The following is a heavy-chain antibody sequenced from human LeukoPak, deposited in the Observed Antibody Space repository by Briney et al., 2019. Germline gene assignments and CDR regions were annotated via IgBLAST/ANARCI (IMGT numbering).Heavy chain of an antibody. V-gene: IGHV1-18*01. CDR1: GYTFTTYG. Sequence: GASVKVSCKASGYTFTTYGISWVRQAPGQGLEWMGWINTYNGNTNYEQKYQGRVTMTTDTSTSTAYMELRSLASDDTAVYYCTRDFSSVLGSNWYRPLDYWGQGTLVTVSS. D-gene: IGHD6-13*01. J-gene: IGHJ4*02. CDR2: INTYNGNT. CDR3: TRDFSSVLGSNWYRPLDY.